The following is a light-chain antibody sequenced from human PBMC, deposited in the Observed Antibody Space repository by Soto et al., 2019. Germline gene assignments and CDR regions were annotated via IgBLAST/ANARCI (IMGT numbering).Light chain of an antibody. Sequence: QAVVTQPPSASGTPGQRVTMSCSGSSSNIGRNTVKWYQHLPGTAPKLLIYSDIQRPSGVPDRFSGSKSGTSASLAISGLQSEDEANYYCAACDDSLNGVIFGGGTKLTVL. V-gene: IGLV1-44*01. CDR2: SDI. CDR1: SSNIGRNT. CDR3: AACDDSLNGVI. J-gene: IGLJ2*01.